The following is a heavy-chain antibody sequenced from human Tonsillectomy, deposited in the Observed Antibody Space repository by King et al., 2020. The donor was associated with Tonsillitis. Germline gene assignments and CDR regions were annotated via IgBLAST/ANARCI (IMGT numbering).Heavy chain of an antibody. CDR3: ASLRGYSGSYYAGFDY. J-gene: IGHJ4*02. Sequence: QLVQSGAEVKKPGASVKVSCKASGYTFTGYYMHWVRQAPGQGLEWMGWINPNSGGTNYAQKFQGRGTMTRDTSISTAYMELSRLRSDDTAVYYCASLRGYSGSYYAGFDYWGQGTLVTVSS. CDR1: GYTFTGYY. D-gene: IGHD1-26*01. V-gene: IGHV1-2*02. CDR2: INPNSGGT.